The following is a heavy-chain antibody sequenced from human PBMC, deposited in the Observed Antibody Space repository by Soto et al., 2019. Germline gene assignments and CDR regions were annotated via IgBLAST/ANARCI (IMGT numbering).Heavy chain of an antibody. Sequence: QVHLVQSGAEVKKPGASVKVSCKASGYTFTSYGITWVRQAPGQGLEWMGWISAHNGNTDYAQKLQGRVIVTRDTSTSSAYMELRSLISAATAVNSCARGRYGDYWGQGALVTVSS. V-gene: IGHV1-18*01. D-gene: IGHD1-1*01. CDR2: ISAHNGNT. J-gene: IGHJ4*02. CDR3: ARGRYGDY. CDR1: GYTFTSYG.